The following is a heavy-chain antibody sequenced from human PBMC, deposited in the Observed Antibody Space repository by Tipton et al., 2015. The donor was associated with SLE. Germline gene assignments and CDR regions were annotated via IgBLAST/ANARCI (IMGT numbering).Heavy chain of an antibody. D-gene: IGHD3-3*01. CDR1: HDSMRSYY. J-gene: IGHJ4*02. V-gene: IGHV4-59*12. CDR3: AREPRSGYHDY. CDR2: IYYSGST. Sequence: TLSLTCTVSHDSMRSYYWSWIRQPPGKGLEWIGYIYYSGSTNQNPSLKSRATISVDTSKNQVSLKLSSVTAADTAVYYCAREPRSGYHDYWGQGTLVTVSS.